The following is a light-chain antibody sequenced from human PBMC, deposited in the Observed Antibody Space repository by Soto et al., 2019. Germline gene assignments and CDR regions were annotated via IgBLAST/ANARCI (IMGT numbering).Light chain of an antibody. CDR3: QHYNSYSEA. J-gene: IGKJ1*01. CDR1: QTISSW. CDR2: KAS. V-gene: IGKV1-5*03. Sequence: DIQMTQSPSTLSGSVGDRVTITCRASQTISSWLAWYQQKPGKAPKLLIYKASTLKSGVPSRFSGSGSGTEFTPTISSLQPDDFGTYYCQHYNSYSEAFGQGTKVELK.